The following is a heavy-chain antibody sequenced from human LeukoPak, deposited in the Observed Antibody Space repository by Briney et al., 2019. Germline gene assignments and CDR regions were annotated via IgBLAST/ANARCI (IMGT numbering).Heavy chain of an antibody. CDR3: ARAKDDYGGNFDY. CDR1: GGSISSGGYY. J-gene: IGHJ4*02. V-gene: IGHV4-31*03. Sequence: KSSETLSLTCTVSGGSISSGGYYWSWIRQRPGKGLEWIGYIYYSGSTYYNPSLKSRVTISVDTSKNQFSLKLSSVTAADTAVYYCARAKDDYGGNFDYWGQGTLVTVSS. CDR2: IYYSGST. D-gene: IGHD4-23*01.